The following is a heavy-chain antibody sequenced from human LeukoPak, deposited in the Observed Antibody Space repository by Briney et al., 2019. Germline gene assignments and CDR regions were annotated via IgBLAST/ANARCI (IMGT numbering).Heavy chain of an antibody. V-gene: IGHV4-39*07. Sequence: SETLSLTCTVSGASISSTSHYWGWIRQPPGKGLEWIGSIYYSGSTYYNTSLKSRVTISVDMSKNQFSLRVTSVTAADTAVYYCARSWGYDFWTGNLLGYWGQGTLVTVSS. CDR2: IYYSGST. CDR1: GASISSTSHY. CDR3: ARSWGYDFWTGNLLGY. D-gene: IGHD3-3*01. J-gene: IGHJ4*02.